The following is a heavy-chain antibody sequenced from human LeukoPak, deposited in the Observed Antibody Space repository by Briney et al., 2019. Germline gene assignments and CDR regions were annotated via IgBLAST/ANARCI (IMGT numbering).Heavy chain of an antibody. CDR3: ARSRWLWFGESFNAFDI. V-gene: IGHV4-4*07. CDR2: IYTSGST. Sequence: SETLSLTCTVSGGSISSYYWSWIRQPAGKGLEWIGRIYTSGSTNYNPSLKSRVTMSVDTSKNQFSLKLSSVTAADTAVYYCARSRWLWFGESFNAFDIWGQGTMVTVSS. CDR1: GGSISSYY. J-gene: IGHJ3*02. D-gene: IGHD3-10*01.